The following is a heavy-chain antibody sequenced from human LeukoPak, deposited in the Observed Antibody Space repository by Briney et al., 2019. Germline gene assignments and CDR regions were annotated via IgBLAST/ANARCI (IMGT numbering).Heavy chain of an antibody. CDR2: INWNGGTT. D-gene: IGHD3-16*01. CDR3: ARGSTRGGGADY. CDR1: GFTFSSYA. Sequence: GGSLRLSCAASGFTFSSYAMSWVRQVPGKGLEWVSGINWNGGTTGYADSVKGRFTISRDNAKNSLYLQMNSLRADDTALYYCARGSTRGGGADYWGQGTLVTVSS. J-gene: IGHJ4*02. V-gene: IGHV3-20*04.